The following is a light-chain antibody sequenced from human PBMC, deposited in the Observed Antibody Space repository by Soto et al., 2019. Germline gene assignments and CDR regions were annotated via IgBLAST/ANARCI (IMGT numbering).Light chain of an antibody. CDR2: EVR. V-gene: IGLV2-8*01. CDR3: CSYGGSSNLI. CDR1: SNDLGGYNY. Sequence: QSALTQPPSASGSPGQSVTISCTGSSNDLGGYNYVSWYQHDPGKAPKLIIYEVRERPSGVPDRFSGSKSGNTASLTVSGLQAVDEADYYCCSYGGSSNLIFGGGTKVTVL. J-gene: IGLJ2*01.